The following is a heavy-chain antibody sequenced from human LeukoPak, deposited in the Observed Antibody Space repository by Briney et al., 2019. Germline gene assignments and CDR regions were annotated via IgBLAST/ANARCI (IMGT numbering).Heavy chain of an antibody. CDR2: ISHDGTSE. Sequence: GGSLRLSCAASGFTFSTYGIHWVRQTPGKGPEWVAVISHDGTSEYYADSVKGRFTISGDNSKNTLYLEVNNLRPEDTAVYYCAKDRGYFYYGMDVWGQGTTVTVS. V-gene: IGHV3-30*18. CDR3: AKDRGYFYYGMDV. J-gene: IGHJ6*02. CDR1: GFTFSTYG.